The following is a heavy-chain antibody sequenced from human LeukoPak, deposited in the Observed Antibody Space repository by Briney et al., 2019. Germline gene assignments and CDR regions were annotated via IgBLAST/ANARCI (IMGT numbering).Heavy chain of an antibody. J-gene: IGHJ4*02. Sequence: QPGGSLRLSCAATGFTFHGYVMHWVRQAPGKGLEWVSLISGDGSERHYADSVKGRFTVSRDNSRNTLYLQMNSLRAEDTAVYYCAKSQARSYFDYWGQGTLVSVSS. CDR2: ISGDGSER. V-gene: IGHV3-23*03. CDR3: AKSQARSYFDY. CDR1: GFTFHGYV.